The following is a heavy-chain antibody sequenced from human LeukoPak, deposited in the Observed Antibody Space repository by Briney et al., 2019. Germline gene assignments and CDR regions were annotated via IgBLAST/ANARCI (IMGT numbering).Heavy chain of an antibody. V-gene: IGHV3-23*01. CDR1: VFTFSRDA. J-gene: IGHJ6*02. CDR2: FSVSVGGT. CDR3: ARVEEGRASQWLVLGYYYYGMDV. D-gene: IGHD6-19*01. Sequence: GRSLRLSCAASVFTFSRDAISTGPRAPGHGVGWVSGFSVSVGGTDYADSVKCWFPISRDNSKNTLHLQMNSLRAEDLAVYYCARVEEGRASQWLVLGYYYYGMDVWGQGTTVTVSS.